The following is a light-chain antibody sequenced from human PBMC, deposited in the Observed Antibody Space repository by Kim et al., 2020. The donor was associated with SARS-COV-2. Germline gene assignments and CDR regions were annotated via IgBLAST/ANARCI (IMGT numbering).Light chain of an antibody. J-gene: IGKJ3*01. CDR2: DAS. Sequence: TLSESVGDRVTITCRASQNINNWLAWYLQKPGKAPKDLIYDASTLESGVPSRFSGSGSGTEFTLTISSLQPDDSATYYCQQSNAYFGPGTKVDIK. CDR1: QNINNW. V-gene: IGKV1-5*01. CDR3: QQSNAY.